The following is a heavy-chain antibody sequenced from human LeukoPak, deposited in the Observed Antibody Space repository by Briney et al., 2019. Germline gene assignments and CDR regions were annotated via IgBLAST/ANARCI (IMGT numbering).Heavy chain of an antibody. J-gene: IGHJ4*02. CDR3: AGPIFGVVMNPIDY. CDR1: GFTFSSYA. Sequence: PGGSLRLSCAASGFTFSSYAMHWVRQAPGKGLEWVAVISYDGSNKYYADSVRGRFTISRDNSKNTLYLQMNSLRAEDTAVYYCAGPIFGVVMNPIDYWGQGTLVTVSS. CDR2: ISYDGSNK. V-gene: IGHV3-30-3*01. D-gene: IGHD3-3*01.